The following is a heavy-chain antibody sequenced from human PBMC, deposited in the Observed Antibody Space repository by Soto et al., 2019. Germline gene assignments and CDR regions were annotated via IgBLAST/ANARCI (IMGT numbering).Heavy chain of an antibody. D-gene: IGHD3-3*01. CDR3: ARVDVFLEWLFGPDS. J-gene: IGHJ5*01. V-gene: IGHV1-18*04. CDR1: GYTFTSYG. Sequence: KVSCKASGYTFTSYGISWVRQAPGQGLEWMGWISAYNGNTNYAQKLQGRVTMTTDTSTSTAYMELRSLRSDDTAVYYCARVDVFLEWLFGPDSWGRGTLVTVSS. CDR2: ISAYNGNT.